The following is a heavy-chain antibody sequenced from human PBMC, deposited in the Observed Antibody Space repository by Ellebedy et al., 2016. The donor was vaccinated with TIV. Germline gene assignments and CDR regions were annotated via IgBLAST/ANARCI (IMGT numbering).Heavy chain of an antibody. CDR3: AREGAYDSGGYYELFDY. CDR2: ISGSNGNT. Sequence: ASVKVSXKASSYSFSSYTIGWVRQAPGQGLEWMGWISGSNGNTKYAQKFQGRVTMTTDTSTNTAYMELRSLRSDDTAVYYCAREGAYDSGGYYELFDYWGQGTLVTVFS. J-gene: IGHJ4*02. V-gene: IGHV1-18*01. CDR1: SYSFSSYT. D-gene: IGHD3-22*01.